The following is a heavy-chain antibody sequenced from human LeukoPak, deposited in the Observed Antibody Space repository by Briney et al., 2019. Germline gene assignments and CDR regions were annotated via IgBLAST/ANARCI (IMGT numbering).Heavy chain of an antibody. D-gene: IGHD3-9*01. Sequence: GTSVTVSFKASGFTFTSSAVQWVRQARGQGLEWIGWIVVGSGNTNYAQKFQERVTITRDMSTSTAYMELSSLRSEDTAVYYCAAESGDILTAIDPWGQGTLVTVSS. CDR3: AAESGDILTAIDP. J-gene: IGHJ5*02. CDR2: IVVGSGNT. CDR1: GFTFTSSA. V-gene: IGHV1-58*01.